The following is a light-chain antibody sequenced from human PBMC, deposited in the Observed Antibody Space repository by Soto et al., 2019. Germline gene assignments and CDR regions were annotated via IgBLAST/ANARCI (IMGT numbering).Light chain of an antibody. CDR2: DAS. V-gene: IGKV1-33*01. CDR3: QQYDNLLPIT. J-gene: IGKJ5*01. Sequence: QLTQSPSSLSASVGDRVTITCQASQDIDKNLNWYQQKPGKAPKLLIYDASSLQTGVPSRFSGSGSATDFTFTISSLQPEDIATYYCQQYDNLLPITFGQGTRLEIK. CDR1: QDIDKN.